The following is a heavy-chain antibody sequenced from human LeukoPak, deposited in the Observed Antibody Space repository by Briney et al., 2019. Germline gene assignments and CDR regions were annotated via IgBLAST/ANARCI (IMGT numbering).Heavy chain of an antibody. V-gene: IGHV3-30*18. CDR1: GFNFRDHW. CDR3: AKEVGYGSPYFDY. J-gene: IGHJ4*02. Sequence: GGSLRLSCAASGFNFRDHWMDWVRQAPGKGLEWVALISFDESSEYYADSVKGRFSISRDNSKNTLYLQMNNARVDDTAVYYCAKEVGYGSPYFDYWGQGTLVTVSS. D-gene: IGHD5-12*01. CDR2: ISFDESSE.